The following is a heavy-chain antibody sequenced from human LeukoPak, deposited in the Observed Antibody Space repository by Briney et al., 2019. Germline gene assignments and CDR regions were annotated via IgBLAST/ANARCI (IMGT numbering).Heavy chain of an antibody. D-gene: IGHD3-10*01. V-gene: IGHV1-18*01. CDR2: ISAYNGNT. CDR1: GYTFTSYG. Sequence: ASVKVSCKASGYTFTSYGISWVRQAPGQGLEWMGWISAYNGNTNYAQKLQGRVTMTTDTSTSTAYMELRSLRSDDTAVYYCARDSMVRGVIITLKLDYWGQGTLVTVSS. J-gene: IGHJ4*02. CDR3: ARDSMVRGVIITLKLDY.